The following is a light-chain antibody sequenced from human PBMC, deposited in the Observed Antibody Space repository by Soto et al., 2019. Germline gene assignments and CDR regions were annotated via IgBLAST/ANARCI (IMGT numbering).Light chain of an antibody. Sequence: IVMTQSPATLSVSPGERGTLSCRASQSVSSDFAWYQQKPGQAPRLLIYCVSTRATGIPARFSGSGSGTEFPLNISSLQSDDFAFYYCQQYNNWPYTFGQGTELES. J-gene: IGKJ2*01. CDR2: CVS. V-gene: IGKV3-15*01. CDR3: QQYNNWPYT. CDR1: QSVSSD.